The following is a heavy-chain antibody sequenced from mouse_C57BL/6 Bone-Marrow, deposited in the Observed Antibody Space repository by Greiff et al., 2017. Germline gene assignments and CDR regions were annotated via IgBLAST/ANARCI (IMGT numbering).Heavy chain of an antibody. J-gene: IGHJ3*01. CDR1: GYTFTEYT. V-gene: IGHV1-62-2*01. CDR2: FYPGSGSI. Sequence: QVQLQQSGAELVKPGASVKLSCTASGYTFTEYTIHWVKQRSGQGLEWIGWFYPGSGSIKYNEKFKDKATLTADTSSSTVYMELSRLTSEDSAVYCCARNGYDCSWFAYWGQGTLVTVSA. CDR3: ARNGYDCSWFAY. D-gene: IGHD2-4*01.